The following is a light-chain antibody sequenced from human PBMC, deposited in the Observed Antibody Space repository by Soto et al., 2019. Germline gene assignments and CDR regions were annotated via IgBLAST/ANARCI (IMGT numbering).Light chain of an antibody. J-gene: IGKJ5*01. V-gene: IGKV3-11*01. CDR3: QQRSNWPPT. Sequence: IVLTQSPATLSFSPGERATLSCRASQSVSSYLAWYKQKPGQAPRLLIYDASNRATGIPARFSGSGSGTEFTLTISSLEPEDFEVYYCQQRSNWPPTFGQGTRLEIK. CDR2: DAS. CDR1: QSVSSY.